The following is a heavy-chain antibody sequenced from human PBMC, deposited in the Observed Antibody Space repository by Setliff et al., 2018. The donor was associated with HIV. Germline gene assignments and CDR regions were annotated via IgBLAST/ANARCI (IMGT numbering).Heavy chain of an antibody. J-gene: IGHJ4*02. CDR3: ARTDHTSSSDF. V-gene: IGHV4-59*01. Sequence: LSLTCTVSGGSMSSYYWSWIRQPPGKGLEWIGSIYYTGSTDYNPSLKSRVTMSVDTSKNQFSLKLTSVTAADTAVYFCARTDHTSSSDFWGQGTLVTVSS. D-gene: IGHD6-6*01. CDR1: GGSMSSYY. CDR2: IYYTGST.